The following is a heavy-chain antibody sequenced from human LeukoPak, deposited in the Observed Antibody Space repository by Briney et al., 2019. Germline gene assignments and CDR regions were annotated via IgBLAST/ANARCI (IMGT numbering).Heavy chain of an antibody. J-gene: IGHJ4*02. CDR2: IYYSGST. V-gene: IGHV4-39*07. CDR1: GGSISSSRYY. D-gene: IGHD2-21*01. Sequence: PSETLSLTCTVSGGSISSSRYYWDWIRQSPEKGLEWIGSIYYSGSTYYNPSLKSRVTISVDTSKSQFSLKLSSVTAADTAVYYCARDPVAMSYFDYWGQGTLVTVSS. CDR3: ARDPVAMSYFDY.